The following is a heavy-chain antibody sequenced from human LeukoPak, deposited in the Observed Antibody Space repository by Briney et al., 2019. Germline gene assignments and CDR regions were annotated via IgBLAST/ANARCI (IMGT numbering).Heavy chain of an antibody. J-gene: IGHJ4*02. Sequence: GGSLRLPCATSGFTFSSYWMHWVRQAPGKGLVWVSRIDHDGTSTIYADSVKGRFTISRDNARKTLYLQMNSLRAEDTAVYYCARVGAYSSGPADSWGQGTLVTVSS. V-gene: IGHV3-74*01. D-gene: IGHD6-19*01. CDR3: ARVGAYSSGPADS. CDR1: GFTFSSYW. CDR2: IDHDGTST.